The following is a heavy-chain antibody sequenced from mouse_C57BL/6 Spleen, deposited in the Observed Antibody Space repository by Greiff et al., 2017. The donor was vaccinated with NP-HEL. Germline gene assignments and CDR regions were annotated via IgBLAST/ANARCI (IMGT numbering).Heavy chain of an antibody. CDR3: ARGDGNYVAWFAY. CDR2: IYPGDGDT. Sequence: VQLQQSGAELVKPGASVKISCKASGYAFSSYWMNWVKQRPGKGLEWIGQIYPGDGDTNYNGKFKGKATLTADKSSSTAYMQLSSLTSEDSAVYFCARGDGNYVAWFAYWGQGTLVTVSA. V-gene: IGHV1-80*01. CDR1: GYAFSSYW. D-gene: IGHD2-1*01. J-gene: IGHJ3*01.